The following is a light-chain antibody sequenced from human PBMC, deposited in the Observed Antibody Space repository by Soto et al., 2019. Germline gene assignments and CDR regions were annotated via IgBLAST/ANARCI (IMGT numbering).Light chain of an antibody. V-gene: IGKV1-8*01. Sequence: QLTQSPSSLSASTGDRVTITCRASQGISSYLAWYQQKPGKAPKLLIYAASTLQSGVQSRFSGSGSGTDFTLTIRCLQSEDFATYYCKQYYSYPPTFGQGTKVDIK. CDR1: QGISSY. J-gene: IGKJ1*01. CDR3: KQYYSYPPT. CDR2: AAS.